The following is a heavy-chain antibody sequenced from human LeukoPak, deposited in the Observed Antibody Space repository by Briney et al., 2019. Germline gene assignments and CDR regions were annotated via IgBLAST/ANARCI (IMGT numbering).Heavy chain of an antibody. J-gene: IGHJ4*02. Sequence: ASVKVSCKASVYTFTSYYMHWVRQAPGQGLEWMGIINPSGGSTSYAQKFQGRVTMTRDTSTSTVYMELSSLRSEDTAVYYCARTLTMIQSNTPGLDYWGQGTLVTVSS. V-gene: IGHV1-46*01. CDR1: VYTFTSYY. CDR2: INPSGGST. CDR3: ARTLTMIQSNTPGLDY. D-gene: IGHD3-22*01.